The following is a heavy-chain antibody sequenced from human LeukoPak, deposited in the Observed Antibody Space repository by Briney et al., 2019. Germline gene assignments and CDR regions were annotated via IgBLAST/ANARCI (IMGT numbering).Heavy chain of an antibody. CDR1: GGSFSGYY. V-gene: IGHV4-34*01. J-gene: IGHJ4*02. CDR3: ARRLTMIDRGTFDY. Sequence: SETLSLTCAVYGGSFSGYYWSWLRQPPGKGLEWIGEINHSGSTNYNPSLKSRVTISVDTSKNQFSLKLSSVTAADTAVYYCARRLTMIDRGTFDYWGQGTLVTVSS. D-gene: IGHD3-22*01. CDR2: INHSGST.